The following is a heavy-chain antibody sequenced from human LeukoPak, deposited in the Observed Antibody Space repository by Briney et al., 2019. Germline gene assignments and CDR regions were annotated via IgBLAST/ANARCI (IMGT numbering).Heavy chain of an antibody. D-gene: IGHD1-1*01. V-gene: IGHV3-53*01. Sequence: GGSLRLSCAASGFTVSSNYMSWVRQAPGKGLEWVSVIYSGGSTYYADSVKGRFTISRDKSKNTLYLQMNSLRAEDTAVYYCALAHTNFDYGMDVWGQGTTVTVSS. CDR3: ALAHTNFDYGMDV. J-gene: IGHJ6*02. CDR2: IYSGGST. CDR1: GFTVSSNY.